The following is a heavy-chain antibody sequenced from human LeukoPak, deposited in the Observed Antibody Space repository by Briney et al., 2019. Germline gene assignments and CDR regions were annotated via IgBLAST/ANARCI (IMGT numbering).Heavy chain of an antibody. Sequence: GGSLRLSCAASGFTFSSYGMHWVRQAPGKGLEWVAVISYDGSNKYYADSVKGRFTISRDNSKNTLYLQMNSLRAEDTAVYYCARAGWYQAFDIWGQGTMVTVSS. CDR1: GFTFSSYG. CDR2: ISYDGSNK. V-gene: IGHV3-30*03. J-gene: IGHJ3*02. CDR3: ARAGWYQAFDI. D-gene: IGHD2-2*01.